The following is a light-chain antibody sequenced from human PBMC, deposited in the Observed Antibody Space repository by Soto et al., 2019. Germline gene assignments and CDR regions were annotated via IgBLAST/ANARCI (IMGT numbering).Light chain of an antibody. CDR2: GAS. Sequence: TLSLSPGERATLSCRASQSVSSSYLAWYQQKTGQAPRLLIYGASSRATVIPDRFSGSGSGTDFTLTISRLEPEDFAVYYCQQYGSSPQTFGQGTKVDIK. J-gene: IGKJ1*01. V-gene: IGKV3-20*01. CDR1: QSVSSSY. CDR3: QQYGSSPQT.